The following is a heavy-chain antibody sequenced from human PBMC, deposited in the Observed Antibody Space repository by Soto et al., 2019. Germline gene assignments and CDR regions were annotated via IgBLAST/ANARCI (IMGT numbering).Heavy chain of an antibody. D-gene: IGHD3-3*01. J-gene: IGHJ4*02. V-gene: IGHV3-33*01. CDR2: IWYDGSNK. Sequence: GGSLRLSCAASGFTFSSYGMHWVRQAPGKGLEWVAVIWYDGSNKYYADSVKGRFTISRDNSKNTLYLQMNSLRAEDTAVYYCARDDGWGFLEWLPGFDYWGQGTLVTVSS. CDR1: GFTFSSYG. CDR3: ARDDGWGFLEWLPGFDY.